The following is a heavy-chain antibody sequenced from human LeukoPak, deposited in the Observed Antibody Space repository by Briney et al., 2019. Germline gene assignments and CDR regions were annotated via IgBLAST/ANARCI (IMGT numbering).Heavy chain of an antibody. V-gene: IGHV3-23*01. CDR1: GFTVSSKY. Sequence: GGSLRLSCAASGFTVSSKYMSWVRQAPGKGLEWVSAISGSGGSTYYADSVKGRFTISRDNSKNTLYLQMNSLRAEDTAVYYCAKDQWLFDYWGQGTLVTVSS. CDR2: ISGSGGST. CDR3: AKDQWLFDY. D-gene: IGHD6-19*01. J-gene: IGHJ4*02.